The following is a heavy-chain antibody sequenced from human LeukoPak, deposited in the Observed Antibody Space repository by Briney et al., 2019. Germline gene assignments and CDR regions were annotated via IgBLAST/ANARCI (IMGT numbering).Heavy chain of an antibody. D-gene: IGHD2-15*01. V-gene: IGHV4-34*01. CDR2: INHSGST. CDR1: GGSFSGYY. J-gene: IGHJ4*02. Sequence: SETLSLTCAVYGGSFSGYYWSWIRQPPGKGLEWIGEINHSGSTNYNPSLKSRVTISVDTSKNQFSLKLSSVTAADTAVYYCARASVVATAQYYFDYWGQGTLVTVSS. CDR3: ARASVVATAQYYFDY.